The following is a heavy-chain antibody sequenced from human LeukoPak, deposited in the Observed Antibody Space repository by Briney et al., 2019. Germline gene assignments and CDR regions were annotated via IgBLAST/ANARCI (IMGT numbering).Heavy chain of an antibody. D-gene: IGHD5-24*01. V-gene: IGHV3-7*05. CDR2: IKQDGSEK. CDR1: GFTFSSYW. Sequence: GGSLRLSCAASGFTFSSYWMIWVRQAPGKGLEWVGNIKQDGSEKRYADSVRGRFSISRDNAQTSLYLQMNSLRAEDTAVYYCARASDPWLQLTWGQGTLVTVSS. J-gene: IGHJ5*02. CDR3: ARASDPWLQLT.